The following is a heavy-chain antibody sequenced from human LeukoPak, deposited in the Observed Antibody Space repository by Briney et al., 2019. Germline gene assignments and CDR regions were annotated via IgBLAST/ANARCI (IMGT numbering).Heavy chain of an antibody. CDR1: GFTFSDYD. V-gene: IGHV3-11*01. CDR3: ARENYYGSGSSPGEFDY. J-gene: IGHJ4*02. Sequence: GGSLRLSCAASGFTFSDYDMSWIRQAPGKGLEWVSYVSSSDNIIYYADSVKGRFTISRDNAKNSLYLQMNSLRVEDTAVYYCARENYYGSGSSPGEFDYWGQGTLVTVSS. D-gene: IGHD3-10*01. CDR2: VSSSDNII.